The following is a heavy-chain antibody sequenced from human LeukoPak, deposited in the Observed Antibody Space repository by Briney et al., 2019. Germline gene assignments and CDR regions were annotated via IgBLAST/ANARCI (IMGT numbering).Heavy chain of an antibody. J-gene: IGHJ4*02. CDR1: GGSISSYY. D-gene: IGHD6-13*01. Sequence: YPSETLSLTCSVSGGSISSYYWSWIRQPAGKGLEWIGRISITGSTNYNPSLKSRVTISVDTSKNQFSLKLSSVTAADTAVYYCARGPGRRGGVYYFDYWGQGTLVTVSS. CDR3: ARGPGRRGGVYYFDY. V-gene: IGHV4-4*07. CDR2: ISITGST.